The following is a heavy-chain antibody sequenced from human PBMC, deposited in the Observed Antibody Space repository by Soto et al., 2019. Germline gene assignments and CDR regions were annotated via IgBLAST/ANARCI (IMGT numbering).Heavy chain of an antibody. Sequence: ASVKVSCKASGYTFTSYGISWVRQAPGQGLEWMGWINPYNGNTKYAQKLQGRVTMTTDTSTSTAYMELRSLRSDDTAVYYCARDAAVGLFDCWGQGTLVTVSS. V-gene: IGHV1-18*01. J-gene: IGHJ4*02. CDR3: ARDAAVGLFDC. D-gene: IGHD1-26*01. CDR2: INPYNGNT. CDR1: GYTFTSYG.